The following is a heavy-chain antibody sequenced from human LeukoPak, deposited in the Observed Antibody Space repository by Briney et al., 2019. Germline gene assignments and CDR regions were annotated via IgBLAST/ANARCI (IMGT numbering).Heavy chain of an antibody. CDR3: ARLITSWYYGSGSYRVGPPYYMDV. CDR2: IYYSGST. J-gene: IGHJ6*03. D-gene: IGHD3-10*01. CDR1: GGSISSYY. V-gene: IGHV4-59*05. Sequence: ASETLSLTCTVSGGSISSYYWSWIRQPPGKGLEWIGSIYYSGSTYYNPSLKSRVTISVDTSKNQFSLKLSSVTAADTAVYYCARLITSWYYGSGSYRVGPPYYMDVWGKGTTVTISS.